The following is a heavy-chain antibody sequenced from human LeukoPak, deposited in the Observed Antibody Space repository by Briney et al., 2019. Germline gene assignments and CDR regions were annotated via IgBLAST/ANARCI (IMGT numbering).Heavy chain of an antibody. J-gene: IGHJ4*02. Sequence: PGGSLRLSCAASGFTFSSYAMHWVRQAPGKGLEWVAVISYDGSNRYYADSVKGRFTISRGNSKNTLYLQMNSLRAEDTAVYYCASWGGPAVAGLFLDYWGQGTLVTVSS. CDR2: ISYDGSNR. CDR1: GFTFSSYA. D-gene: IGHD6-19*01. V-gene: IGHV3-30-3*01. CDR3: ASWGGPAVAGLFLDY.